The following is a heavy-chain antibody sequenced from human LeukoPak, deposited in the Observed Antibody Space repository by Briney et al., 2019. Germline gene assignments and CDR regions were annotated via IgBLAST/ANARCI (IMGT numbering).Heavy chain of an antibody. J-gene: IGHJ4*02. D-gene: IGHD1-1*01. V-gene: IGHV3-48*04. CDR2: ISSSSSTI. CDR1: GFTFSSYS. CDR3: ARDIRLDRRGFDY. Sequence: GGSLRLSCAASGFTFSSYSMNWVRQAPGKGLEWVSYISSSSSTIYYADSVKGRFTISRDNAKNSLYLQMNSLRAEDTAVYYCARDIRLDRRGFDYWGQGTLVTVSS.